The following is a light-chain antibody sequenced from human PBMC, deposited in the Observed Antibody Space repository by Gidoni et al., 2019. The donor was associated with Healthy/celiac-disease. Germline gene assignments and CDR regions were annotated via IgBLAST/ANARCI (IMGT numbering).Light chain of an antibody. CDR1: QSVFYSSNHKNY. Sequence: IVMTQSPDSLAVSLSGRATINCKSSQSVFYSSNHKNYLAWYQQKPGQPPKLLIYWASTRESGVPDRFSGSGSGTDFTLTISSLQAEDVAVYYCQQYYSTPQTFGQGTKVEIK. CDR3: QQYYSTPQT. CDR2: WAS. J-gene: IGKJ1*01. V-gene: IGKV4-1*01.